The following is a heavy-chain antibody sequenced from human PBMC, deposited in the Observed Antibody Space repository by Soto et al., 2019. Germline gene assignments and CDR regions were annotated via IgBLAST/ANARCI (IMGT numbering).Heavy chain of an antibody. CDR1: GFTFSSYG. Sequence: QVELVESEGGVVQPGGSLRLACAASGFTFSSYGMHWVRQAPGKGLEWVAVIWFDGSKEFYAASVEGRFTISRDNSKNMVYLEMNSPRDVDTAVYYCAQAVPAAKGWFDSWGQGTLVTVSS. D-gene: IGHD2-2*01. J-gene: IGHJ5*01. V-gene: IGHV3-33*03. CDR3: AQAVPAAKGWFDS. CDR2: IWFDGSKE.